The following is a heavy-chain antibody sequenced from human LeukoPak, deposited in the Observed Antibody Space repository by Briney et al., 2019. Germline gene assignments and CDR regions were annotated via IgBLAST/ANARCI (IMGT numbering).Heavy chain of an antibody. V-gene: IGHV4-39*07. CDR1: GGSISSSSYY. Sequence: PSETLSLTCTVSGGSISSSSYYWGWIRQPPGKGLEWIGEINHSGSTNYNPSLKSRVTISVDTSKNQFSLKLSSVTAADTAVYYCARASSTTNYYYMDVWGKGTTVTVSS. D-gene: IGHD4-17*01. CDR3: ARASSTTNYYYMDV. CDR2: INHSGST. J-gene: IGHJ6*03.